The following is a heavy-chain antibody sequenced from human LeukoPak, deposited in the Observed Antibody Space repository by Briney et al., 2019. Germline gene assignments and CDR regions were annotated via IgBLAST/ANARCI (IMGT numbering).Heavy chain of an antibody. CDR1: GFTFSDYY. V-gene: IGHV3-11*01. J-gene: IGHJ4*02. CDR3: AKGRYYDSSGYYYTPPLDY. CDR2: ISSSGSTI. D-gene: IGHD3-22*01. Sequence: PGGSLRLSCAASGFTFSDYYMSWIRQAPGKGLEWVSYISSSGSTIYYADSVKGRFTISRDNSKNTLYLQMNSLRAEDTAVYYCAKGRYYDSSGYYYTPPLDYWGQGTLVTVSS.